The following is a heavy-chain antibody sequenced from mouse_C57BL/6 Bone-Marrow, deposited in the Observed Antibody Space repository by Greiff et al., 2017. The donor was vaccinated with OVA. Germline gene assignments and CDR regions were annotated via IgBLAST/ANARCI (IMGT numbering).Heavy chain of an antibody. V-gene: IGHV1-81*01. Sequence: VKLQESGAELARPGASVKLSCKASGYTFTSYGISWVKQRTGQGLEWIGEIYPRSGNTYYNEKFKGKATLTADKSSSTAYMELRSLTSEDSAVYYCARWDRPGYFDYWGQGTTLTVSS. CDR2: IYPRSGNT. CDR1: GYTFTSYG. J-gene: IGHJ2*01. D-gene: IGHD4-1*01. CDR3: ARWDRPGYFDY.